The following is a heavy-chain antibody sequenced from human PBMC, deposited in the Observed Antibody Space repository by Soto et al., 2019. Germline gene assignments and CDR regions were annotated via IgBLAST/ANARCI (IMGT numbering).Heavy chain of an antibody. D-gene: IGHD2-21*02. J-gene: IGHJ5*02. CDR3: ARIETGRVVTRPNWLDP. CDR1: GYTFTSYA. CDR2: ISAGNGNT. Sequence: QVQLVQSGAEVKKPGASVKVSCKASGYTFTSYAIHWVRQAPGQRLEWMGWISAGNGNTKYSQNFQGRVTITRDTSASTVNRELSSLISEDTAVYYCARIETGRVVTRPNWLDPWGQGTLVTVSS. V-gene: IGHV1-3*01.